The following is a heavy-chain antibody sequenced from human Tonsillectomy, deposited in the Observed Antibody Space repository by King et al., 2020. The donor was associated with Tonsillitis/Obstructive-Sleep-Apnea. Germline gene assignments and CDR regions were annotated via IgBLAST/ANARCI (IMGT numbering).Heavy chain of an antibody. CDR3: TSLTGGCSSTSCPDY. CDR1: GFTFGDYA. Sequence: VQLVESGGGLVQPGRSLRLSCTASGFTFGDYAMNWVRQAPGKGLEWVGFIRAKAYGGTTEYAASVKGRFTISRDDSKSIAYLQMISLKTEDTAIYYCTSLTGGCSSTSCPDYWGQGNLVTVSS. J-gene: IGHJ4*02. CDR2: IRAKAYGGTT. D-gene: IGHD2-2*01. V-gene: IGHV3-49*04.